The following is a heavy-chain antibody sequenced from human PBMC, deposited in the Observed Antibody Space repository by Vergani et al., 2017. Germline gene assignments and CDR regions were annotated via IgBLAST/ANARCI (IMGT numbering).Heavy chain of an antibody. CDR1: GFTFSSYG. D-gene: IGHD6-19*01. J-gene: IGHJ6*03. V-gene: IGHV3-33*06. Sequence: QVQLVESGGGVVQPGRSLRLSCAASGFTFSSYGMHWVRQAPGKGLEWVAVIWYDGSNKYYADSVKGRFTISRDNSKNTLYLQMNSLRAEETAVYYCAKAEQWLVYYMDVWGKGTTVTVSS. CDR2: IWYDGSNK. CDR3: AKAEQWLVYYMDV.